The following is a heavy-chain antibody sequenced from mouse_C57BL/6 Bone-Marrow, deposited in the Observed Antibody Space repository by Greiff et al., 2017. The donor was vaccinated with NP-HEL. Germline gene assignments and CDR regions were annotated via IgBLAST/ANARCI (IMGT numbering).Heavy chain of an antibody. J-gene: IGHJ2*01. CDR1: GYAFSSYW. CDR2: IYPGDGDT. CDR3: WKRGGNWFDY. V-gene: IGHV1-80*01. Sequence: QVQLQQSGAELVKPGASVKISCKASGYAFSSYWMNWVKQRPGKGLEWIGQIYPGDGDTNYNGKFKGKAILTADKSSSTAYMQLRSLTSEESAVYFCWKRGGNWFDYWGQGTPLTVSS. D-gene: IGHD4-1*01.